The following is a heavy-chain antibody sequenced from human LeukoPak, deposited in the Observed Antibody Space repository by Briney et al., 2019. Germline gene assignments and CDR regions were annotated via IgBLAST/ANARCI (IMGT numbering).Heavy chain of an antibody. CDR2: ISSSSSYI. CDR1: GFTFSSYS. D-gene: IGHD1-26*01. J-gene: IGHJ4*02. V-gene: IGHV3-21*01. Sequence: GGSLTLSCAASGFTFSSYSMNWVRQAPGKGLEWVSSISSSSSYIYYADSVKGRFTISRDNAKSSLYLQMNSLRAEDTAVYYCARDNSGSYFDYWGQGTLVTVSS. CDR3: ARDNSGSYFDY.